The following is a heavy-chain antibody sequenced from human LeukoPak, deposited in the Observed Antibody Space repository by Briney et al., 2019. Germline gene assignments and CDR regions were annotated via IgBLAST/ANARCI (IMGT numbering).Heavy chain of an antibody. J-gene: IGHJ5*02. D-gene: IGHD3-10*01. V-gene: IGHV4-4*02. CDR2: IYHSGST. CDR3: ARGLDYYGSGSYLNNWFDP. CDR1: GGSISSSNW. Sequence: PSETLSLTCAVSGGSISSSNWWSWVRQPPGKGLEWIGEIYHSGSTNYNPSLKSRVTISVDKSKNQFSLTLNSVTAADTAVYYCARGLDYYGSGSYLNNWFDPWGQGTLVTVSS.